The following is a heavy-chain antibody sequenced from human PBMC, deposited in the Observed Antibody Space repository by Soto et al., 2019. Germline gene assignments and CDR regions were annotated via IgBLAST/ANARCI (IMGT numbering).Heavy chain of an antibody. J-gene: IGHJ5*02. CDR1: GFTFSSDT. Sequence: GGSLRLSCAASGFTFSSDTMSWVRQAPGKGLEWVSAISGSGGSTYYADSVKGRFTISRDNSKNTLYLQMNSLRAEDTAVYYCAKDLPPYYDILTGYYLSPGESSWFDPWGQGTLVTVSS. CDR3: AKDLPPYYDILTGYYLSPGESSWFDP. V-gene: IGHV3-23*01. CDR2: ISGSGGST. D-gene: IGHD3-9*01.